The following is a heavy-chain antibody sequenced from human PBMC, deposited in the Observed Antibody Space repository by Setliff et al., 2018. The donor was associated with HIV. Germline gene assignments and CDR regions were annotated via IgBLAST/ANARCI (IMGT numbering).Heavy chain of an antibody. CDR3: ARGGAVSADVDS. J-gene: IGHJ4*02. Sequence: ETLSLTCSVSGFSIKTAYYWGWIRQPPGKGLEWIVSIHYDGSTFYKPSLKSRLTISVDTSKNQFSLSLNSVTAADTAVYFCARGGAVSADVDSWGQGTLVTVSS. D-gene: IGHD3-16*01. CDR2: IHYDGST. CDR1: GFSIKTAYY. V-gene: IGHV4-38-2*01.